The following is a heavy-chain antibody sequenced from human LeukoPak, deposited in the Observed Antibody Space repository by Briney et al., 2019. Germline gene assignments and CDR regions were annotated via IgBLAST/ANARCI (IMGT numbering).Heavy chain of an antibody. D-gene: IGHD3-10*02. Sequence: GGSLRLSCAASGFTFSSYDMHWVRQATGKGLEWVSAIGTAGDTYYPGSVKGRFTISRDNGKNTLYLQMNTLKSEDTAVYYCARERVFGELFDYAMDVWGQGTTVTVSS. V-gene: IGHV3-13*01. CDR3: ARERVFGELFDYAMDV. CDR2: IGTAGDT. CDR1: GFTFSSYD. J-gene: IGHJ6*02.